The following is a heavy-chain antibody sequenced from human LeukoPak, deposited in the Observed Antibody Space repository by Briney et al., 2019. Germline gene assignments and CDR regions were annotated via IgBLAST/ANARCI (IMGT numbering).Heavy chain of an antibody. V-gene: IGHV3-23*01. CDR2: ISGSGGST. Sequence: GGSLRLSCAASGFTVSSNYMSWVRQAPGKGLEWVSAISGSGGSTYYADSVKGRFTISRDNSKNTLYLQMNSLRAEDTAVYYCAKPPIYDFWSGYSYYFDYWGQGTLVTVSS. J-gene: IGHJ4*02. CDR3: AKPPIYDFWSGYSYYFDY. D-gene: IGHD3-3*01. CDR1: GFTVSSNY.